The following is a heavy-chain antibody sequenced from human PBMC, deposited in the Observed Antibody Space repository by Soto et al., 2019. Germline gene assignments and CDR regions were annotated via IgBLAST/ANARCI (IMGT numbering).Heavy chain of an antibody. CDR2: IYYSGTT. D-gene: IGHD2-2*01. J-gene: IGHJ3*02. CDR3: ARDPSHLCASTSCHAFDI. V-gene: IGHV4-31*03. CDR1: GGSISSGAYY. Sequence: PSESLSLTCSVSGGSISSGAYYWNWIRQHPRKGLEWIGYIYYSGTTYYNPSLGSRVSISADTSKNQLSLKLNSVTVADTAVYYCARDPSHLCASTSCHAFDIWGQGTMVTVSS.